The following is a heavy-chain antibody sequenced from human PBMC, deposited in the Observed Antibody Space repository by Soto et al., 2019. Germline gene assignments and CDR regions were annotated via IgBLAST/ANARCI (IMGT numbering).Heavy chain of an antibody. Sequence: QVQLQESGPGLVKPSGTLSLTCAVSSGSISSSNWWSWVRQPPVKGLEWSGEIYHSGSTNYNPSLKSRVTISVDTSKNQFSLKLSSVTAADTAVYYCARDGGGFPFDDWGQGTLVTVSS. CDR1: SGSISSSNW. V-gene: IGHV4-4*02. J-gene: IGHJ4*02. D-gene: IGHD2-15*01. CDR3: ARDGGGFPFDD. CDR2: IYHSGST.